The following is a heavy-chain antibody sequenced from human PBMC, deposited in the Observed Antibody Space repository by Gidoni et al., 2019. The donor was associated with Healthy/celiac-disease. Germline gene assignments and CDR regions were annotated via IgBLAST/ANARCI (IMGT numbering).Heavy chain of an antibody. CDR2: IYYSGST. J-gene: IGHJ5*02. CDR1: GGSISSYY. CDR3: ARGLSSSWFPNWFDP. D-gene: IGHD6-13*01. V-gene: IGHV4-59*01. Sequence: QVQLQASGPGLVKPSETLSLTCTVSGGSISSYYWSWIRQPPGKGLEWIGYIYYSGSTNYNPSLKSRVTISVDTSKNQFSLKLSSVTAADTDVYYCARGLSSSWFPNWFDPWGQGTLVTAPS.